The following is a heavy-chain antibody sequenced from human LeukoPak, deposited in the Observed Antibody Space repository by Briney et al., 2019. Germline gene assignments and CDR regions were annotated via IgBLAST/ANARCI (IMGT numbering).Heavy chain of an antibody. CDR3: AKDIYYDSGGYRGYFDY. Sequence: PGGSLRLSCAASGFTFSGYAMHWVRQAPGKGLEWVAVMSYDGSNKYYVDSVKGRFTVSRDNSKNTLYLQMNSLRAEDTAMYYCAKDIYYDSGGYRGYFDYWGQGTLVTVSS. V-gene: IGHV3-30*18. CDR2: MSYDGSNK. D-gene: IGHD3-22*01. CDR1: GFTFSGYA. J-gene: IGHJ4*02.